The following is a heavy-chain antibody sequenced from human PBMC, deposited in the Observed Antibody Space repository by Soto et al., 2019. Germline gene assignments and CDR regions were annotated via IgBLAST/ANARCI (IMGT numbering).Heavy chain of an antibody. J-gene: IGHJ3*01. CDR3: ARRSYGAFDF. D-gene: IGHD1-26*01. CDR1: DDSISPYY. V-gene: IGHV4-59*08. Sequence: QVKLQESGPGLVKPSETLSLTCTVSDDSISPYYWSWIRQPPGKGLEWIGYIYYSGSTNYNPSLKSRVTISVDTSKNQFSLKLSSVTAADTAVYYCARRSYGAFDFWGQGTIVTVSS. CDR2: IYYSGST.